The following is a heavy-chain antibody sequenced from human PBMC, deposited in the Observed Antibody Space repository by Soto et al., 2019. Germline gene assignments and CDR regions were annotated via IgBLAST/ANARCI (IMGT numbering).Heavy chain of an antibody. CDR1: GGSVSSGGYY. Sequence: QVQLQESGPGLVKPSQTLSLTCTVSGGSVSSGGYYWTGIRQHPGKGLEWVGDIYYSGSTYYNPYFKSRVTISADTSKNQFSLQLSSVTAAYTAVYYCAGEPLTWGQGTLVTVSS. CDR3: AGEPLT. CDR2: IYYSGST. V-gene: IGHV4-31*03. J-gene: IGHJ4*02.